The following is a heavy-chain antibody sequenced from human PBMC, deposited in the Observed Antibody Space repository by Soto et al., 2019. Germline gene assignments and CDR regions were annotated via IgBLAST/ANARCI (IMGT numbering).Heavy chain of an antibody. CDR2: TSYDGRNN. J-gene: IGHJ4*02. Sequence: GGSLRLSCAVSGSIFGSYGMHWVRQAPGKGLEWVAVTSYDGRNNNYADSVRGRFTISRDNSKSTLYLQMNSLRPEDTAVYYCATDTYYHDSTGRDVFYYWGQRNPVTVSS. V-gene: IGHV3-30*03. CDR3: ATDTYYHDSTGRDVFYY. CDR1: GSIFGSYG. D-gene: IGHD3-22*01.